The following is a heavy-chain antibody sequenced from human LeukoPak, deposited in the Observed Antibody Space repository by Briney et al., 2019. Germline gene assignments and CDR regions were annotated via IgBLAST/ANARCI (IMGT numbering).Heavy chain of an antibody. CDR1: GFTFSGFW. Sequence: GGSLRLSCAASGFTFSGFWMSWVRQTPGKGLEWVANIKQDGSEKYYVDSVKGRFTISRDNAKNSLSLQMNGLRVEDTAVYYCARDADAFDIWGQGTMVTVSS. CDR3: ARDADAFDI. J-gene: IGHJ3*02. CDR2: IKQDGSEK. V-gene: IGHV3-7*01.